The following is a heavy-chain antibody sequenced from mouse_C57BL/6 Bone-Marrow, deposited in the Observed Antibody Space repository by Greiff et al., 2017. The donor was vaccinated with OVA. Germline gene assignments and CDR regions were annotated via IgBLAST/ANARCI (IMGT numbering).Heavy chain of an antibody. D-gene: IGHD1-1*01. CDR1: GYTFTSYW. CDR3: ARETTVAGFDV. Sequence: QVQLQQPGAELVKPGASVKMSCKASGYTFTSYWITWVKQRPGQGLEWIGDIYPGSGSTKYNEKFKSKATLTVAKSSSTAYMPLSCLTSEDSAVYYGARETTVAGFDVWGTGTTVTVSS. V-gene: IGHV1-55*01. CDR2: IYPGSGST. J-gene: IGHJ1*03.